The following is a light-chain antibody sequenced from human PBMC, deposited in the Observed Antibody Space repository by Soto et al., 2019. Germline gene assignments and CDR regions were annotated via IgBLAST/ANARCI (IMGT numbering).Light chain of an antibody. CDR2: AVS. CDR1: SSDIGSYNL. J-gene: IGLJ3*02. CDR3: CSYAGSSTVL. Sequence: QSALTQPASVSGSPGQSITVSCTGTSSDIGSYNLVSWYQHHPGKAPKLMIYAVSKRPSGVSSRFSGSKSGNTASLTISGLQAEDEADYFCCSYAGSSTVLFGGGTKLTVL. V-gene: IGLV2-23*02.